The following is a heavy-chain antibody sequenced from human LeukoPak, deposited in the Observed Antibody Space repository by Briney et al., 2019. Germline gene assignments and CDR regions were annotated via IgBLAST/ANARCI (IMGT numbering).Heavy chain of an antibody. V-gene: IGHV4-39*02. Sequence: SETLSLTCTVSGGSISSISYYWGWIRQPPGKGLEWIGIISSTGNNYYSPSLKSRLAISVDTSKNHFSLKLTSVTAADTAVFYCARLHWGSGGSGSFDFWGQGTLVTVSS. CDR1: GGSISSISYY. J-gene: IGHJ4*02. CDR3: ARLHWGSGGSGSFDF. CDR2: ISSTGNN. D-gene: IGHD7-27*01.